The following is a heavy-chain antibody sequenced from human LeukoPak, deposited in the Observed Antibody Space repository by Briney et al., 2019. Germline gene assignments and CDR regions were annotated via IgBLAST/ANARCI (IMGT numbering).Heavy chain of an antibody. J-gene: IGHJ4*02. CDR3: ARELAVAGSVDY. V-gene: IGHV3-30*03. CDR2: ISYDGSDK. D-gene: IGHD6-19*01. CDR1: GFTFSSHA. Sequence: GGSLRLSCAASGFTFSSHAMSWVRQAPGKGLEWVAVISYDGSDKYYADSVKGRFTISRDNSKNTLYLQMNSLRAEDTAVYYCARELAVAGSVDYWGQGTLVTVSS.